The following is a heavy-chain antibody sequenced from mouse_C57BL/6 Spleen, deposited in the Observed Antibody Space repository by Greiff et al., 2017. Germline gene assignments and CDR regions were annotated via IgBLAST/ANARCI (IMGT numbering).Heavy chain of an antibody. J-gene: IGHJ2*01. V-gene: IGHV1-50*01. Sequence: QVQLQQPGAELVKPGASVKLSCKASGYTFTSYWMQWVKQRPGQGLEWIGEIDPSDSYTNYNQKFKGKATLTVDTSSSTAYMQLSSLTSEDSAVYYCARRIDYGYGGSYWGQGTTLTVSS. CDR2: IDPSDSYT. D-gene: IGHD2-2*01. CDR3: ARRIDYGYGGSY. CDR1: GYTFTSYW.